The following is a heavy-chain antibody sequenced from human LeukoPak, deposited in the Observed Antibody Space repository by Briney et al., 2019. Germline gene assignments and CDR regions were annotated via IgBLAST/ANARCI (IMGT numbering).Heavy chain of an antibody. CDR2: ISYDGSNK. CDR1: GFTFSSYA. Sequence: PGGSLRLSCAASGFTFSSYAMHWVRQAPGKGLEWVAVISYDGSNKYYADSVKGRFTISRDNSKNTLYLQMNSLRAEDTAVYYCAKAGDCSSTSCSNTFFDYWGQGTLVTVSS. D-gene: IGHD2-2*01. J-gene: IGHJ4*02. CDR3: AKAGDCSSTSCSNTFFDY. V-gene: IGHV3-30*04.